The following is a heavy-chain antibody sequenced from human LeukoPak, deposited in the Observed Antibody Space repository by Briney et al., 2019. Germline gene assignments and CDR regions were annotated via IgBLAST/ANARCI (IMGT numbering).Heavy chain of an antibody. CDR1: GDSISSSSSH. CDR2: IYQSGST. J-gene: IGHJ3*02. Sequence: SETLSLTCTVSGDSISSSSSHWGWIRQSPGKGLEWIGTIYQSGSTYYNPSLKSRLIISVDTSKNQFSLKLSSVTAADTAVYCCARSYYYDSSGYYYDAFDIWGQGTMVTVSS. CDR3: ARSYYYDSSGYYYDAFDI. V-gene: IGHV4-39*01. D-gene: IGHD3-22*01.